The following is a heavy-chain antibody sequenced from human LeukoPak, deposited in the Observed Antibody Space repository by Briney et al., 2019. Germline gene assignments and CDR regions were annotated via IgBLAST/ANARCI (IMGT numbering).Heavy chain of an antibody. CDR1: GGSISDSSYY. CDR2: IYYTGST. V-gene: IGHV4-39*02. CDR3: ARTRIAAAGTPGLSNTYNWFDP. D-gene: IGHD6-13*01. J-gene: IGHJ5*02. Sequence: PSETLSLTCTVSGGSISDSSYYWGWLRQPPGKGLEWIGDIYYTGSTYKNPSLKSRVTISVDTSKNHFSLKLSSVTAADTAVYYCARTRIAAAGTPGLSNTYNWFDPWGQGTLVTVSS.